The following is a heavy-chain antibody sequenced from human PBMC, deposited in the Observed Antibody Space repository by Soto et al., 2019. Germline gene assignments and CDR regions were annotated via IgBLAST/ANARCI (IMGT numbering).Heavy chain of an antibody. CDR1: GFTFSSYS. Sequence: GGSLRLSCAASGFTFSSYSMNWVRQAPGKGLEWVSYISSSSSTIYYADSVKGRFTISRDNAKNSLYLQMNSLRDEDTAVYYCASLGVDGSWQDPNQVWTWNWFDPWGQGTLVTVSS. D-gene: IGHD2-15*01. V-gene: IGHV3-48*02. CDR2: ISSSSSTI. J-gene: IGHJ5*02. CDR3: ASLGVDGSWQDPNQVWTWNWFDP.